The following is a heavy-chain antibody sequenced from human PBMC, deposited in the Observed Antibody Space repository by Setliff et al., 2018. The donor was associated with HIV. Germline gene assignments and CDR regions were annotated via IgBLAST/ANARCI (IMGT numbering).Heavy chain of an antibody. CDR2: IIPIFGTA. J-gene: IGHJ4*02. CDR1: GGGVSNHV. D-gene: IGHD2-21*01. V-gene: IGHV1-69*13. CDR3: TRGPLLAGLGPYYFDH. Sequence: SVKVSCKASGGGVSNHVISWVRQAPGRGLEWMGGIIPIFGTADYAQKFKGRVTLTADESTRAAYLELSSLISEDTAVYFCTRGPLLAGLGPYYFDHWGQGTLVTVSA.